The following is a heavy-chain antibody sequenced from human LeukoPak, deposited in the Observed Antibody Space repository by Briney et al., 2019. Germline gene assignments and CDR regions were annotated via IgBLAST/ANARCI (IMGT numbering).Heavy chain of an antibody. J-gene: IGHJ4*02. CDR2: ISSSSSYI. CDR1: GFIFSDYA. CDR3: ARDRRGRWANFDY. Sequence: PGRSLRLSCAASGFIFSDYAMHWVRQAPGKGLEWVSSISSSSSYIYYADSVKGRFTISRDNAKNSLYLQMNSLRAEDTAVYYCARDRRGRWANFDYWGQGTLVTVSS. V-gene: IGHV3-21*01. D-gene: IGHD4-23*01.